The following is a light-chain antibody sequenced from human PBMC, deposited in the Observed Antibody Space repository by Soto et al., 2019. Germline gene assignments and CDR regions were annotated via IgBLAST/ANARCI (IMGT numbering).Light chain of an antibody. Sequence: VLTQPPSASGTPGQRVTISCSGSSSNIESNTVYWYQQLPGMAPRLLIHTNDRRPSGVPDRFSGSKSGTSASLAISGLQSEDEADYYCLAWDDSLNGKLFGTGTKVTVL. CDR2: TND. V-gene: IGLV1-44*01. J-gene: IGLJ1*01. CDR1: SSNIESNT. CDR3: LAWDDSLNGKL.